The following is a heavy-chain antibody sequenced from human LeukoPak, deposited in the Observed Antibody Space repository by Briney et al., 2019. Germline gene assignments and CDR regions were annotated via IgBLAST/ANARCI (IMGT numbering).Heavy chain of an antibody. J-gene: IGHJ4*02. CDR2: IYYSGST. CDR3: ARQLGYCSSTSCYADKVDY. CDR1: GGSISSSSYY. D-gene: IGHD2-2*01. V-gene: IGHV4-39*01. Sequence: KSSETLSLTCTVSGGSISSSSYYWGWTRQPPGKGLEWIGSIYYSGSTYYNPSLKSRVTISVDTSKNQFSLKLSSVTAADTAVYYCARQLGYCSSTSCYADKVDYWGQGTLVTVSS.